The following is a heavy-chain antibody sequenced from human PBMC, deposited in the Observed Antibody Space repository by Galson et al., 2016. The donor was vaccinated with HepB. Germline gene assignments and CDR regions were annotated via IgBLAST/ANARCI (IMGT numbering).Heavy chain of an antibody. V-gene: IGHV3-23*01. Sequence: SLRLSCAASGFPFTTSALNWVRQAPGKGLQWVSFISGSGTTIFYTDSVKGRFTISSDNSKNLLYPQMDSLRAEDTAVYFCAKPRRYNHDALHIWGQGTMVTVSS. CDR1: GFPFTTSA. D-gene: IGHD5-18*01. CDR2: ISGSGTTI. CDR3: AKPRRYNHDALHI. J-gene: IGHJ3*02.